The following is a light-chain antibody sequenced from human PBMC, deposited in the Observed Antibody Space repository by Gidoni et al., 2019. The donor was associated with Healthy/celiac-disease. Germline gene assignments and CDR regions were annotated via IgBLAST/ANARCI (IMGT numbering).Light chain of an antibody. Sequence: IVLTQSPGTLSLSPGERATLSCRASQSVSSSYLAWYQQKPGQAPRLLIYGASSRATGIPDRFSGSGSGTEFTLTSSRLETEDFAVYYCQQYGSSPYTFXXXTKLEIK. CDR1: QSVSSSY. J-gene: IGKJ2*01. CDR3: QQYGSSPYT. V-gene: IGKV3-20*01. CDR2: GAS.